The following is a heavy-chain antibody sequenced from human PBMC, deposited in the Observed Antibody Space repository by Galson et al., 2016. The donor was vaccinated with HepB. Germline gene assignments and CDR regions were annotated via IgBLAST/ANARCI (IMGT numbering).Heavy chain of an antibody. J-gene: IGHJ6*03. Sequence: SETLSLTCTVSGASISGSAYYWGWIRQPPGRGLEWIGSIYYTENTYYNPSLKSRVTISVDTSKNQFSLRLNSVTAADTGVYYCATGIVVAGKYYYYYMDVWGKGTTVTVSS. CDR3: ATGIVVAGKYYYYYMDV. CDR1: GASISGSAYY. CDR2: IYYTENT. V-gene: IGHV4-39*01. D-gene: IGHD6-19*01.